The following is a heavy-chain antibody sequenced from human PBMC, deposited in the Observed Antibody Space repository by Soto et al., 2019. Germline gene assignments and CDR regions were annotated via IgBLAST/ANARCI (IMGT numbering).Heavy chain of an antibody. CDR3: ARSRGWYMLDY. Sequence: QVQLQESGPGLVKPSGTLSLACAVSGDSISSSYWWSWVRHPPGKGLEWIGEISHSGSTTYNPSLKSRVTISLDNSENQIALRLTSVTAADTAVYYCARSRGWYMLDYWGQGTLGTVSS. D-gene: IGHD6-19*01. J-gene: IGHJ4*02. CDR1: GDSISSSYW. CDR2: ISHSGST. V-gene: IGHV4-4*02.